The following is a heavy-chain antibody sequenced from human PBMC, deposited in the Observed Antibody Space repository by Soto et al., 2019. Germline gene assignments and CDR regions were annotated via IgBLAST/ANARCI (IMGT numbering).Heavy chain of an antibody. J-gene: IGHJ4*02. CDR3: ARDPDSSGWFDY. D-gene: IGHD6-19*01. V-gene: IGHV4-30-4*01. CDR1: GGSMSRGDYY. CDR2: IYHTGST. Sequence: SETLSLTCTVSGGSMSRGDYYWSWIRQPPGKGLEWIGFIYHTGSTYYSPSLKNRVAISVDTSKNQFSLKLSSVTAADTAVYYCARDPDSSGWFDYWGQGTLVTVSS.